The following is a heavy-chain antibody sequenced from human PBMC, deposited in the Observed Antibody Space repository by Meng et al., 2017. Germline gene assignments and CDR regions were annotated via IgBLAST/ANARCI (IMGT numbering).Heavy chain of an antibody. CDR1: GYTFTGYY. Sequence: VQVVQSGAEVKKPGATVKVSCKASGYTFTGYYMHWVRQAPGQGLEWMGRINPNSGGTNYAQKFQGRVTMTRDTSISTAYMELSRLRSEDTAVYYCAREYCSGGSCYKGNGWFDPWGQGTLVTVSS. J-gene: IGHJ5*02. CDR2: INPNSGGT. D-gene: IGHD2-15*01. V-gene: IGHV1-2*06. CDR3: AREYCSGGSCYKGNGWFDP.